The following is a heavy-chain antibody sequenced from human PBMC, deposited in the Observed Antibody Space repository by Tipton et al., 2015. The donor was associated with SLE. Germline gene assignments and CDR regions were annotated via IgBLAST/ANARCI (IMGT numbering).Heavy chain of an antibody. CDR3: ARHGWQQLDRDGFDF. V-gene: IGHV4-39*01. Sequence: TLSLTCTVSGGSISSSSYYWGWIRQPPGKGLEWIGSIYYSGSTYYTPSLKSRVSISVDTSKNQFSLRLNSVTAADTAVFYCARHGWQQLDRDGFDFWGQGPLVTVSS. CDR2: IYYSGST. J-gene: IGHJ4*02. D-gene: IGHD6-13*01. CDR1: GGSISSSSYY.